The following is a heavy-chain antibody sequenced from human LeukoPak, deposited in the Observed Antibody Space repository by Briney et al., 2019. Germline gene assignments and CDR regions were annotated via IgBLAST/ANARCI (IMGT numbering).Heavy chain of an antibody. CDR3: ARAFKATVTTKGSFDY. Sequence: PSETLSLTCAVYGGSFSGYYWSWIRQPPGKGLEWIGEINHSGSTNYNPSLKSRVTISVDTSKNQFSLKLSSVTAADTAVYYCARAFKATVTTKGSFDYWGQGTLVTVSS. J-gene: IGHJ4*02. CDR2: INHSGST. D-gene: IGHD4-17*01. CDR1: GGSFSGYY. V-gene: IGHV4-34*01.